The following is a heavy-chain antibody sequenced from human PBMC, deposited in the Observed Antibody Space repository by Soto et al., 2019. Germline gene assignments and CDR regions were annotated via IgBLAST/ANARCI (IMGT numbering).Heavy chain of an antibody. CDR3: ANDRDRSGSYYRNY. Sequence: EVQLLESGGGLVQPGGSLRLSCAASGFTFSSYAMSWVRQAPGKGLEWVSAISGTGDSTYYADSVKGRFTISRDNSKNTLHLQIYSLRAGGTAVYYCANDRDRSGSYYRNYWGQGTLVTVSS. CDR2: ISGTGDST. J-gene: IGHJ4*02. D-gene: IGHD3-22*01. CDR1: GFTFSSYA. V-gene: IGHV3-23*01.